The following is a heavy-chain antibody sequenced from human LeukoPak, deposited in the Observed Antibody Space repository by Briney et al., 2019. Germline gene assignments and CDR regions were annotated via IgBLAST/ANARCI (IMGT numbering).Heavy chain of an antibody. J-gene: IGHJ5*02. CDR2: IYYSGST. Sequence: SETLSLTCTVSGGSISSSSYYWGWIRQPPGKGLEWIGSIYYSGSTYYNPSLKSRVTISVDTSKNQFSLKLSSVTAADTAVYYCARHGPYSGSLGWFDPWGQGTLVTVSS. D-gene: IGHD1-26*01. V-gene: IGHV4-39*01. CDR1: GGSISSSSYY. CDR3: ARHGPYSGSLGWFDP.